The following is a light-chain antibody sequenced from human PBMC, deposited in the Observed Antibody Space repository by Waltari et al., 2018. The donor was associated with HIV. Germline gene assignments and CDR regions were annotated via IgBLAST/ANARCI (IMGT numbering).Light chain of an antibody. CDR2: EVS. J-gene: IGLJ2*01. CDR3: SSYAGSNNLV. V-gene: IGLV2-8*01. CDR1: SSDVGGYHY. Sequence: QSALTQPPSASGSPGQSVTIPCTGTSSDVGGYHYVSWYQQHPGKAPKLMIDEVSKRPSGVPDRFSGSKSGNTASLTVSGLQAEDEADYYCSSYAGSNNLVFGGGTKLTVL.